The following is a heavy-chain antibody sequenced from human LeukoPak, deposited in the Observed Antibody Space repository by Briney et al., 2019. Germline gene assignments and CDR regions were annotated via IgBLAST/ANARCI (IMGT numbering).Heavy chain of an antibody. V-gene: IGHV3-23*01. CDR3: TRSVVTTADFDY. CDR1: GFTFSSYA. Sequence: GGSLRLSCAASGFTFSSYAMSWVRQAPGKGLEWVSAISGSGGSTYYEDSVKGRFTISRDNSKSTLYLHLNIPRPEDTAVYYCTRSVVTTADFDYWGQGTLVTVSS. D-gene: IGHD2-21*02. J-gene: IGHJ4*02. CDR2: ISGSGGST.